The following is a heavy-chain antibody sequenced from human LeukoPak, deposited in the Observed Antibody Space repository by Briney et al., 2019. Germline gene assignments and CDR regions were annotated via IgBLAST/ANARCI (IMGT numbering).Heavy chain of an antibody. CDR2: INPNSGGT. D-gene: IGHD3-10*01. V-gene: IGHV1-2*02. CDR1: GYTFTGYY. J-gene: IGHJ4*02. Sequence: ASVKVSCKASGYTFTGYYMHWVRQAPGQGLEWMGWINPNSGGTNYAQKFQGRVTMTRDTSISTAYMELSRLRSDDTAVYYCARDHKITMVRGGEYPTRNFDYWGQGTLVTVSS. CDR3: ARDHKITMVRGGEYPTRNFDY.